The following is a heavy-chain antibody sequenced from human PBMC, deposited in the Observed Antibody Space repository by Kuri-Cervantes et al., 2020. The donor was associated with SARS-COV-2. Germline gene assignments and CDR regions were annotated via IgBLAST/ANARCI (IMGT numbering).Heavy chain of an antibody. V-gene: IGHV4-39*07. CDR2: IYYSGRT. Sequence: GSLRLSCTVSGGSISSSSYYWGWIHQPPGKGLEWIVSIYYSGRTYYNPSLKSRVTISVDTSKNQFSLKLSSVTAADTAVYYCVGSPDLWWFDPWGQGTLVTVSS. CDR3: VGSPDLWWFDP. CDR1: GGSISSSSYY. D-gene: IGHD3-3*01. J-gene: IGHJ5*02.